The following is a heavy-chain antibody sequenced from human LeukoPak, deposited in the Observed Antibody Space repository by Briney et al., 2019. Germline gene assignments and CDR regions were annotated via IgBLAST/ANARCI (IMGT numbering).Heavy chain of an antibody. D-gene: IGHD5-18*01. CDR1: GGSFSGYF. Sequence: SSETLSLTCAVYGGSFSGYFWSWIRQPPGKGLEWIGEVNHSGSTNYNPSLESRVTISVDTSKNQFSLKLSSVTAADTAVYYCARAKGTGLRGYSYGYYFDYWGQGTLVTVSS. J-gene: IGHJ4*02. CDR2: VNHSGST. V-gene: IGHV4-34*01. CDR3: ARAKGTGLRGYSYGYYFDY.